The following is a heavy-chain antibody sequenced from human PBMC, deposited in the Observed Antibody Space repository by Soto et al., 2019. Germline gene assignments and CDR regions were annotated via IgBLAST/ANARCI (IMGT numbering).Heavy chain of an antibody. Sequence: XESLKISCKGSGFSLTNYLLIWVRQMPGKGLEWMGNIDPVDSYANYSPSFQGHVTFSVDTSISNAYLQWSSLKASDTAMYFCARIESIARNWFDPWGQGTLVTVSS. CDR1: GFSLTNYL. CDR3: ARIESIARNWFDP. D-gene: IGHD6-13*01. CDR2: IDPVDSYA. V-gene: IGHV5-10-1*01. J-gene: IGHJ5*02.